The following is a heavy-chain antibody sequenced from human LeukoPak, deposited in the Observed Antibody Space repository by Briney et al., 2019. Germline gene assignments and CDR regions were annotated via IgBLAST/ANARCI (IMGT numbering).Heavy chain of an antibody. CDR3: TRYRGYFNY. Sequence: SGGSLRLSCKASGFTFGDYALNWVRQAPGKGLEWVGFIRSKAYGGTTEYAASVKGRFTISRDDSKSIAYLQMNSLKTEDTAVYYCTRYRGYFNYWGQGTLVTVSS. J-gene: IGHJ4*02. CDR2: IRSKAYGGTT. V-gene: IGHV3-49*04. CDR1: GFTFGDYA. D-gene: IGHD3-10*01.